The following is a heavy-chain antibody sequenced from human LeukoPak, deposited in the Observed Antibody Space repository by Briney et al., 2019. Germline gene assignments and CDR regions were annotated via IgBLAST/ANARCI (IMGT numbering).Heavy chain of an antibody. V-gene: IGHV3-23*01. CDR3: ARGTYYYDSSGYYY. Sequence: ETLSLTCAVYGGSFSGYYWSWVRQAPGKGLEWVSAISGSGGSTYYADSVKGRFTISRDNSKNTLYLQMNSLRAEDTAVYYCARGTYYYDSSGYYYWGQGTLVTVSS. D-gene: IGHD3-22*01. J-gene: IGHJ4*02. CDR2: ISGSGGST. CDR1: GGSFSGYY.